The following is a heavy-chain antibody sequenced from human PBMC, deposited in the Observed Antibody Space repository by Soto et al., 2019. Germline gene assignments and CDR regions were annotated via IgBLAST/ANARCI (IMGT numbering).Heavy chain of an antibody. D-gene: IGHD2-2*01. CDR1: GGSISSYY. Sequence: SETLSLTCTVSGGSISSYYWSWIRQPPGKGLEWIGYIYYSGSTNYNPSLKSRVTISVDTSKNQFSLKLSSVTTADTAVYYCARLRDCSSTSCYGPDAFDIWGQGTMVTVSS. V-gene: IGHV4-59*08. CDR2: IYYSGST. CDR3: ARLRDCSSTSCYGPDAFDI. J-gene: IGHJ3*02.